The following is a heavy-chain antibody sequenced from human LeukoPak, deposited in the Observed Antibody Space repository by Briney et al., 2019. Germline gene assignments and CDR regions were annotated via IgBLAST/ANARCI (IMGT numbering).Heavy chain of an antibody. Sequence: SQTLSLTSTVSDGSISSGGYYGSWIRQHPGKGLEWIGYVYYSGSTYYDPTLKSRVTISVDTSKNQFSLKLSSVTAADTAVYYCARERLISYCGGDCSTDAFDIWGQGTMVTVSS. CDR1: DGSISSGGYY. V-gene: IGHV4-31*03. CDR3: ARERLISYCGGDCSTDAFDI. D-gene: IGHD2-21*02. CDR2: VYYSGST. J-gene: IGHJ3*02.